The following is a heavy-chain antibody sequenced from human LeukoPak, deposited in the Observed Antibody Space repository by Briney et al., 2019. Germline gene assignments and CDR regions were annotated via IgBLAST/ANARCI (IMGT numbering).Heavy chain of an antibody. V-gene: IGHV1-46*01. Sequence: ASVTVSFTSSEYTFTIYYMHWVRQAPGQGLEWMGIINPSGGSTNYAQKFQGRVTMTRDRSTSTIYMELSSLRSEDTAVYYCAKIAVAGTSKYYFDYWGQGTLVTVSS. CDR3: AKIAVAGTSKYYFDY. J-gene: IGHJ4*02. D-gene: IGHD6-19*01. CDR1: EYTFTIYY. CDR2: INPSGGST.